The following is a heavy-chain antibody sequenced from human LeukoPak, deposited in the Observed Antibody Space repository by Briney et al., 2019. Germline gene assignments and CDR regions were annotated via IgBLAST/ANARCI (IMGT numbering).Heavy chain of an antibody. CDR2: IYHSGST. CDR1: GGSISSYY. CDR3: ARHVRGFSVPEGN. V-gene: IGHV4-39*01. Sequence: SETLSLTCTVSGGSISSYYWGWIRQPPGKGLEWIGSIYHSGSTYYNPSLKSRVTISVDTSKNQFSLKLSSVTAADTAVYYCARHVRGFSVPEGNWGQGTLVTVSS. J-gene: IGHJ4*02. D-gene: IGHD3-10*01.